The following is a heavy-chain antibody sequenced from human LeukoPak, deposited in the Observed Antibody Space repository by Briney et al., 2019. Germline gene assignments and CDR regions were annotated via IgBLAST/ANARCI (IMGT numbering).Heavy chain of an antibody. CDR1: GFTFEDYA. CDR2: INWNSGNI. V-gene: IGHV3-9*01. CDR3: ATQAY. J-gene: IGHJ4*02. Sequence: GGSLRLSCAASGFTFEDYAMHWVRQAPGKGLEWVSGINWNSGNIGYAGSVKGRFTISRDNAKSSLYLQMNSLRAEDTAVYYCATQAYWGQGTLVTVSS.